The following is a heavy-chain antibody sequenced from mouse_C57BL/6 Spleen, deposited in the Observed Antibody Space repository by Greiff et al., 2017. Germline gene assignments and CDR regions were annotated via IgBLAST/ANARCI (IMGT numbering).Heavy chain of an antibody. D-gene: IGHD1-1*01. V-gene: IGHV1-82*01. Sequence: QVQLQQSGPELVKPGASVKISCKASGYAFSSSWMNWVKQRPGKGLEWIGRIYPGDGDTNYNGKVKGKVTLTADKSSSTAYMQLSSLTSEDSAVYFCARAYYYGSSFDYWGQGTTLTVSS. CDR3: ARAYYYGSSFDY. CDR2: IYPGDGDT. J-gene: IGHJ2*01. CDR1: GYAFSSSW.